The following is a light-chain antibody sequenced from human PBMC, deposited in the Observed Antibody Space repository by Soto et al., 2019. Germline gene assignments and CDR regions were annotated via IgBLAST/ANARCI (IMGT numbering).Light chain of an antibody. CDR3: QYLNSFPLT. V-gene: IGKV1-9*01. CDR2: LAS. Sequence: QLTQSPSSLSASVGDRVTITCRASQGIRNYLAWYQQKPGKAPNLLIYLASTLQRGVPSRFSGSGSGTDFSLTISSLQPEDVATYYCQYLNSFPLTFGGGTKVELK. CDR1: QGIRNY. J-gene: IGKJ4*01.